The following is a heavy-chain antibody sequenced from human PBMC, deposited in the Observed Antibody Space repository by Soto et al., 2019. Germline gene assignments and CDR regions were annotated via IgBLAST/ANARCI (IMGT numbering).Heavy chain of an antibody. CDR3: ARESECLVPYFHY. D-gene: IGHD6-19*01. J-gene: IGHJ4*02. CDR2: IIPILGIA. Sequence: SVKVSCKASGGTFSSYTISWVRQAPGQGLEWMGRIIPILGIANYAQKFQGRVTITADKSTSTAYMELSSLRSEDTAVYYCARESECLVPYFHYWGQATLVTV. V-gene: IGHV1-69*04. CDR1: GGTFSSYT.